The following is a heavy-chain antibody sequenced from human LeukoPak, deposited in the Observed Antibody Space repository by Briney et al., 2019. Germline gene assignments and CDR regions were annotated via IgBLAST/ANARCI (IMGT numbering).Heavy chain of an antibody. V-gene: IGHV3-74*01. Sequence: PGGSLRLSRAASGFTFSSYWMHWVRQAPGKGLVWVSGTNTDGSSTTYADSVKGRFTISRDNAKNTLYLQMNSLRAEDTAVYYCATQASVGYWGQGTLVTVSS. D-gene: IGHD1-26*01. CDR2: TNTDGSST. CDR1: GFTFSSYW. J-gene: IGHJ4*02. CDR3: ATQASVGY.